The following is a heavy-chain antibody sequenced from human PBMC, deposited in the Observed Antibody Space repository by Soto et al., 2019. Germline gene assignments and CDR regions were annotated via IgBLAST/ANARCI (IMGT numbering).Heavy chain of an antibody. CDR1: GGSISSGGYY. Sequence: PSETLSLTCTVSGGSISSGGYYRSWIRQHPGKGLEWIGYIYYSGSTYYNPSLKSRVTISVDTSKNQFSLKLSSVTAADTAVYYCARLGLGWLQLYYYGMDVWGQGTTVTVSS. CDR3: ARLGLGWLQLYYYGMDV. J-gene: IGHJ6*02. V-gene: IGHV4-31*03. CDR2: IYYSGST. D-gene: IGHD5-12*01.